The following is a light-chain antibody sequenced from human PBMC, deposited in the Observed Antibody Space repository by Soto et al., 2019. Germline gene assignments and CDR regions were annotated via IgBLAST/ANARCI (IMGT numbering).Light chain of an antibody. Sequence: QSALTQPASVSGSPGQSIAISCTGTSSDIGDYNYVSWYQQRPGKAPKLMIYDVSNRPSGVSNRFSGSKSGSTASLTISGLQAEDEAEYYCSSYASSSTIYDFGTGTKVTVL. CDR3: SSYASSSTIYD. V-gene: IGLV2-14*01. J-gene: IGLJ1*01. CDR2: DVS. CDR1: SSDIGDYNY.